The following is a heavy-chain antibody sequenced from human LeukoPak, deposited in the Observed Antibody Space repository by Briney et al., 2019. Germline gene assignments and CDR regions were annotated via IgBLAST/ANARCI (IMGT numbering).Heavy chain of an antibody. CDR1: GFTFSSYN. J-gene: IGHJ4*01. CDR3: ARDDYGDLMWY. D-gene: IGHD4-17*01. CDR2: ISSSSSTI. V-gene: IGHV3-48*01. Sequence: GGSLRLSCVGSGFTFSSYNMNWVRQAPGKGLEWVSYISSSSSTIYYPDSVKGRFTISRDNAKNSLYLQMNSLRAEDTAVYYCARDDYGDLMWYWGHGTLVTVSS.